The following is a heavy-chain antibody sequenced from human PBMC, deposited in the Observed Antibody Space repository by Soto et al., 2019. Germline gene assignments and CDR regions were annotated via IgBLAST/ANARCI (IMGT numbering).Heavy chain of an antibody. CDR3: TKSWLFEKNWFDP. CDR2: ISSTGLYT. Sequence: GGSLRLSCAASGFSYTTYGMSWVRQAPGKGLEWVSDISSTGLYTYLADSVKGRFTISRDNSKNTLYLQMNSLRVDDTAVYFCTKSWLFEKNWFDPWGQGTLVTVSS. CDR1: GFSYTTYG. J-gene: IGHJ5*02. D-gene: IGHD3-22*01. V-gene: IGHV3-23*01.